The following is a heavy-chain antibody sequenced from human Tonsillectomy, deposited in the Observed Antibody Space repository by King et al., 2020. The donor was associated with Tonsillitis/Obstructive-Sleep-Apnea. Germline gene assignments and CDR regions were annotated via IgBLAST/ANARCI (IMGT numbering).Heavy chain of an antibody. V-gene: IGHV5-51*01. Sequence: VQLVESGAEVKKPGESLKISCKVSGHSFTSNWIGWVRQMPGKGLEWMGIIYPGDSDTRYSPSFQGRVSISADKSISTAYLQWNSLKASDTAMYYCASAPSDVRYYGMDVWGQGTPVTVSS. J-gene: IGHJ6*02. CDR1: GHSFTSNW. CDR3: ASAPSDVRYYGMDV. CDR2: IYPGDSDT.